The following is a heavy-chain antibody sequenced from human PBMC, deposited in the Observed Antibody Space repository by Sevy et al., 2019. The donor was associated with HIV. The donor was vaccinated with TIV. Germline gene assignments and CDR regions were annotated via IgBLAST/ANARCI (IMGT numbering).Heavy chain of an antibody. CDR2: LSCGCGKI. J-gene: IGHJ4*02. CDR1: GFAFYDYS. CDR3: AREGCTRPHDY. D-gene: IGHD2-8*01. Sequence: GGSLRLSCAASGFAFYDYSMSWIRQAPGKGLEWVATLSCGCGKINYADSVKGRFTISRDNSKNSFYLQMDNLRVEDTALYYWAREGCTRPHDYWGQGTRVTVSS. V-gene: IGHV3-23*01.